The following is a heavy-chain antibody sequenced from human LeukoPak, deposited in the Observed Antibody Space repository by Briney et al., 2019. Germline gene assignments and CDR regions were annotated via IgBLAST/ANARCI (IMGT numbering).Heavy chain of an antibody. D-gene: IGHD5-12*01. J-gene: IGHJ4*02. V-gene: IGHV3-48*03. CDR3: ARGMVATSRTPVDY. CDR1: GFTLSSYE. Sequence: PGGSLRLSCAASGFTLSSYEMNWVRQAPGKGLEWVSYISSSGSSIYYADSVKGRFTISRDNAKNSLYLQMNSLRAGDTAVYYCARGMVATSRTPVDYWGQGTLVTVSS. CDR2: ISSSGSSI.